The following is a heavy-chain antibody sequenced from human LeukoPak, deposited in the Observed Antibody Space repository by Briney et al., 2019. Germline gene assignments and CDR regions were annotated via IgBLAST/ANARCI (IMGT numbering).Heavy chain of an antibody. CDR2: ISGSGSST. V-gene: IGHV3-23*01. CDR1: GLTFSTYG. J-gene: IGHJ4*02. CDR3: AKRLHSSDYYAAFDY. D-gene: IGHD6-25*01. Sequence: GGSLTLSCAASGLTFSTYGMSCVRQAPGKGLEWVSSISGSGSSTYYADSVKGRFTISRDNSNNTLYLQMNSLRAEDTAIYYCAKRLHSSDYYAAFDYWGQGTLVTVSS.